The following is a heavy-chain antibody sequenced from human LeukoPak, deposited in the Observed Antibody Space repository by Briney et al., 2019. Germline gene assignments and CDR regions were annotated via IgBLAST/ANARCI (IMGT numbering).Heavy chain of an antibody. CDR1: GFTFSSCA. V-gene: IGHV3-23*01. D-gene: IGHD3-9*01. CDR3: AKGRGHVLRYFDWLLDY. Sequence: PGVCLRLSCAASGFTFSSCAMSWVRQAPGKGLEWVTAISGRGGSKYYADSVKGRFTISRDNSKNTLYLQMNSLRAEDTAVYYCAKGRGHVLRYFDWLLDYWGQGTLVTVSS. J-gene: IGHJ4*02. CDR2: ISGRGGSK.